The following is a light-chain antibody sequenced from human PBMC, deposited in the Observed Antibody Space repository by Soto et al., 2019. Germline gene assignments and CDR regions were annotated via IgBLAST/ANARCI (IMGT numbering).Light chain of an antibody. CDR1: QDINSY. J-gene: IGKJ4*01. V-gene: IGKV1D-16*01. CDR2: AAS. Sequence: DVQMTQSPSSLSASVGDRVTITCRASQDINSYLAWYQQKPGNAPKSLIYAASSLQTGVPSKFSGSESGTDFTLTISNQQPEDSATYYCQQYNIYPLTFGGGTKVEIK. CDR3: QQYNIYPLT.